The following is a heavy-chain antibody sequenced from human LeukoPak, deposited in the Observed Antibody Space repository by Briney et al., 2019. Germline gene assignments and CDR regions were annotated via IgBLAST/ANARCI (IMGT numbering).Heavy chain of an antibody. V-gene: IGHV3-21*04. CDR2: ISTSSSYI. CDR3: AKVPNWNYLWFDP. D-gene: IGHD1-7*01. Sequence: GGSLRLSCAASGFTFSSYAMSWVRQAPGKGLEWVSFISTSSSYIHNADSVKGRFTISRDNAENPLYLQMNSLRAEDTAVYYCAKVPNWNYLWFDPWGQGTLVTVSS. CDR1: GFTFSSYA. J-gene: IGHJ5*02.